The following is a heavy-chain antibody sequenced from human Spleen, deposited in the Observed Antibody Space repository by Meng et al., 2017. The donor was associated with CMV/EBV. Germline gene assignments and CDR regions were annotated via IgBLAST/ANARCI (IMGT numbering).Heavy chain of an antibody. CDR1: GYSFTSYW. D-gene: IGHD6-13*01. CDR2: IYPGDSDT. J-gene: IGHJ6*02. Sequence: GESLKISCKGSGYSFTSYWIGWVRQMPGKGPEWMGIIYPGDSDTRYSPSFQGQVTISADKSISTAYLQWSSLKASDTAMYYCARQTGSWYYYYGVDVWGQGTTVTVSS. CDR3: ARQTGSWYYYYGVDV. V-gene: IGHV5-51*01.